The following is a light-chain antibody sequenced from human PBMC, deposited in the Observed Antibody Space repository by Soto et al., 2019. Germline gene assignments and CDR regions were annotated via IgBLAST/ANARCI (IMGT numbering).Light chain of an antibody. CDR1: QSISSW. J-gene: IGKJ4*01. CDR2: EAS. Sequence: DIQMTQSPSTLSASVGDRVTITCRASQSISSWLAWYQQKPGKAPKLLIHEASRLESGVPSRFSGSESGTEFTLTISGLHAEDFATYYCQQDTNFPLTFGGGTKVEIK. CDR3: QQDTNFPLT. V-gene: IGKV1-5*01.